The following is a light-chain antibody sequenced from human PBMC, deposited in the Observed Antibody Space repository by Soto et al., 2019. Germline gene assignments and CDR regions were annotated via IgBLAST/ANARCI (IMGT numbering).Light chain of an antibody. V-gene: IGLV2-23*02. CDR3: CSYATRSYV. CDR2: EVS. Sequence: QSALNQPASVSGSPGQSITISCTGTSSDVGSYNLVSWYQQHPGKAPKLVIYEVSKRPSGVSNRFSGSKSGNTASLTISGLQAEDEADYYCCSYATRSYVFGTGTKVTV. J-gene: IGLJ1*01. CDR1: SSDVGSYNL.